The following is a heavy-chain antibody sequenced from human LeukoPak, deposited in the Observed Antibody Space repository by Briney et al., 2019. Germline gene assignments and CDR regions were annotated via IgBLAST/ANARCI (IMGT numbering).Heavy chain of an antibody. CDR2: INWNSAFI. CDR3: AKGGGSELSYFFGY. D-gene: IGHD3-16*02. Sequence: PGRSLRLSCAASGFTFDDYAMHWVRQAPGKGLEWVSGINWNSAFIGYADSVKGRFTISRDNAKNSLYLQINSLRAEDMALYYCAKGGGSELSYFFGYWGQGTLVTVSS. J-gene: IGHJ4*02. CDR1: GFTFDDYA. V-gene: IGHV3-9*03.